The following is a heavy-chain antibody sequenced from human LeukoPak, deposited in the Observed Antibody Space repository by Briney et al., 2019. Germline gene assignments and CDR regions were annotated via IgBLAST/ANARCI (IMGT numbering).Heavy chain of an antibody. V-gene: IGHV1-46*01. CDR3: ASTTPTVTTFHDYYYYMDV. J-gene: IGHJ6*03. CDR2: INPSGGST. CDR1: GYTFTSYY. Sequence: ASVKVSCKASGYTFTSYYMHWVRQAPGQGLEWMGIINPSGGSTSYAQKFQGRVTITTDESTSTAYMELSSLRSEDTAVYYCASTTPTVTTFHDYYYYMDVWGKGTTVTVSS. D-gene: IGHD4-11*01.